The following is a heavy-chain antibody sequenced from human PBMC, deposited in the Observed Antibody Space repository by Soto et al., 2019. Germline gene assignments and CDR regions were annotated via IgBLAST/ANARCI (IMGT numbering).Heavy chain of an antibody. CDR1: GYTFTSYY. D-gene: IGHD2-15*01. V-gene: IGHV1-46*01. CDR2: INPSGGST. CDR3: ARLDTSLEDSQIPYCYGMDV. J-gene: IGHJ6*02. Sequence: ASVKVSCKASGYTFTSYYMHWVRQAPGQGLEWMGIINPSGGSTSYAQKFQGRVTMTRDTSTSTVYMELSSLRSEDTAVYYCARLDTSLEDSQIPYCYGMDVWGQGTTVTVSS.